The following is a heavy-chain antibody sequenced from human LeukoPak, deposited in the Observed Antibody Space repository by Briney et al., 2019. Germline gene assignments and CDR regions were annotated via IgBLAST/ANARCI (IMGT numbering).Heavy chain of an antibody. D-gene: IGHD6-19*01. CDR1: GFTFSTYN. V-gene: IGHV3-20*04. CDR2: INWNGGST. J-gene: IGHJ3*02. Sequence: GGSLRLSCTVSGFTFSTYNMNWVRQAPGKGLEWVSGINWNGGSTGYADSVKGRFTISRDNAKNSLYLQMNSLRAEDTALYYCARDIVLIAVAVRGSFDIWGQGTMVTVSS. CDR3: ARDIVLIAVAVRGSFDI.